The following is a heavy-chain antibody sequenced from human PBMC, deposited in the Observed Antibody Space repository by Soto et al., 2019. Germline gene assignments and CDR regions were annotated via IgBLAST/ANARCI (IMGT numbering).Heavy chain of an antibody. CDR3: ARPGNYNYGMDV. J-gene: IGHJ6*02. CDR1: GFTFSTYA. V-gene: IGHV3-30-3*01. Sequence: LRLSCAASGFTFSTYAMHWVRQAPGKGLEWVAVISYDGSNKFYADSVKGRFTVSRDNSKSTLYLQVNSLRAEDTAVYYCARPGNYNYGMDVWGPGTKVTVSS. CDR2: ISYDGSNK.